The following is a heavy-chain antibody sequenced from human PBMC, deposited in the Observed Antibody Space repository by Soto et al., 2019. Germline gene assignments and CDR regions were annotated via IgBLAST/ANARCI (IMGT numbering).Heavy chain of an antibody. D-gene: IGHD4-17*01. CDR2: INHSGST. CDR3: ARAMTTVTTDAFDI. J-gene: IGHJ3*02. Sequence: QVQLQQWGAGLLKPSETLSLTCAVYGGSFSGYYWSWIRQPPGKGLEWSGEINHSGSTNYNPSLKSRVIISVDTSKNQFSLKLSSVTAADTAVYYCARAMTTVTTDAFDIWGQGTMVTVSS. V-gene: IGHV4-34*01. CDR1: GGSFSGYY.